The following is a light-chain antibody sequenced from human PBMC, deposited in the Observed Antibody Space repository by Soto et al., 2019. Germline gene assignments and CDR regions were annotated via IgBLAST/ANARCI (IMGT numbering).Light chain of an antibody. V-gene: IGLV1-40*01. Sequence: QSVLTQPPSVSGAAGQRVTISCTGSNSNIGAGYDVHWYQQLPGTTPKLLIFINNNRPSGVPDRFSGSKSGTSASLAITGLQAEDEAHYYCQSYDSSLSGYLFGTGTKLTVL. CDR3: QSYDSSLSGYL. CDR1: NSNIGAGYD. J-gene: IGLJ1*01. CDR2: INN.